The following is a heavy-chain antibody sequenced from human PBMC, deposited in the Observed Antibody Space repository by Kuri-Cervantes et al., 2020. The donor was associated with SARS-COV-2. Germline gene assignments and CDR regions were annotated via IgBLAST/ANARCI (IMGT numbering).Heavy chain of an antibody. D-gene: IGHD5-18*01. J-gene: IGHJ4*02. CDR1: GGSISSSSYY. CDR2: IYYSGST. Sequence: GSLRLSCTVSGGSISSSSYYWGWIRQPPGKGLEWIGSIYYSGSTYYNPFLKSRVTISVDTSKNQFSLKLSSVTAADTAVYYCASRGRGYSYGYVHWGQGTLVTVSS. CDR3: ASRGRGYSYGYVH. V-gene: IGHV4-39*01.